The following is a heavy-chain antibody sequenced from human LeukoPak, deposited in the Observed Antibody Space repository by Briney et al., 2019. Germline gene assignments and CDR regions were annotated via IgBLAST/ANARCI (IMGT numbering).Heavy chain of an antibody. Sequence: PGGSLRLSCAASGFTFSSYAMSWVRQAPGKGLEWVSAISGSGGSTHYADSVKGRFTISRDNSKNTLYLQMNSLRAEDTAVYYCARDNPYYYDSSGYFLYWGQGTLVTVSS. CDR3: ARDNPYYYDSSGYFLY. CDR1: GFTFSSYA. CDR2: ISGSGGST. V-gene: IGHV3-23*01. J-gene: IGHJ4*02. D-gene: IGHD3-22*01.